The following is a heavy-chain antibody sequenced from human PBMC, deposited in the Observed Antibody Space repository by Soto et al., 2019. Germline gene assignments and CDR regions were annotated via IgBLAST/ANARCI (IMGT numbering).Heavy chain of an antibody. J-gene: IGHJ6*02. CDR3: ARELKEPGSYYYYGFDV. CDR2: IIPIIATT. V-gene: IGHV1-69*18. Sequence: QVQLVQSGAEVKKPGSSVRVSCQTSGGTFNGFGVAWVRQAPGQGLEWMGTIIPIIATTKYAQNFQGRVKITADASTGTAYMDLSSLRSEDTAVYYCARELKEPGSYYYYGFDVWGLGTTVTVSS. CDR1: GGTFNGFG. D-gene: IGHD3-10*01.